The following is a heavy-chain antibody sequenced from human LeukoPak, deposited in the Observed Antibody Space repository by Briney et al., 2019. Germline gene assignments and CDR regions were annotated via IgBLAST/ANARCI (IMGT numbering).Heavy chain of an antibody. J-gene: IGHJ4*02. CDR3: ARVSGGYYFDY. Sequence: GSLRLSCAASGLTFNIFAMSWVRQAPGKGVEWVTSIGAGGGSTYYADSVKGRFTISRDNSKNTLYLQMNSLRAEDTAVYYCARVSGGYYFDYWGQGTLVTVSS. CDR2: IGAGGGST. V-gene: IGHV3-23*01. CDR1: GLTFNIFA. D-gene: IGHD4-23*01.